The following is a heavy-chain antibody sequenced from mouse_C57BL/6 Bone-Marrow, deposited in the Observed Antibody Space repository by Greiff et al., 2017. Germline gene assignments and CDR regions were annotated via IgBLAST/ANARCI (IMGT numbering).Heavy chain of an antibody. D-gene: IGHD1-1*01. J-gene: IGHJ4*01. Sequence: VQLQQPGAELVKPGASVKLSCKASGYTFTSYWMHWVKQRPGQGLEWIGMIHPSSGSTNYNEKFKSKATLTVDKSSSTAYMQLSSLTSEDSAVYYCARRYYGSSKYYYAMDYGGQGTSATVSS. CDR3: ARRYYGSSKYYYAMDY. CDR2: IHPSSGST. CDR1: GYTFTSYW. V-gene: IGHV1-64*01.